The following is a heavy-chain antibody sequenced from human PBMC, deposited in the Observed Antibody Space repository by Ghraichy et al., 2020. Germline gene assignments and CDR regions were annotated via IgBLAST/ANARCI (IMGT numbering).Heavy chain of an antibody. J-gene: IGHJ5*02. CDR1: GGSFIGYY. V-gene: IGHV4-34*01. Sequence: SETLSLTCAVYGGSFIGYYWSWIRQPPGKGLEWMGEINYSGVTNYNPSLKSRVTISVDTSKNQFSLKLSSVTAADTAVYYCARKTLYGGNFRWFDTWGQG. CDR2: INYSGVT. CDR3: ARKTLYGGNFRWFDT. D-gene: IGHD4-23*01.